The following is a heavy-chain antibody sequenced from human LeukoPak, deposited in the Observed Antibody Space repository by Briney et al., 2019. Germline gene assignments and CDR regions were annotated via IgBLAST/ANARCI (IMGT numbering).Heavy chain of an antibody. J-gene: IGHJ4*02. CDR3: ERVSMSQY. D-gene: IGHD5/OR15-5a*01. V-gene: IGHV3-30*02. CDR1: KFTFSSYG. CDR2: IRYDGSNK. Sequence: GGSLRHSCAASKFTFSSYGMHWVRQAPGKGLEWVAFIRYDGSNKYYADSVKGRFTISRDNSKNALYLQMNNLRVEDTAVYYCERVSMSQYWGQGTLVTVSS.